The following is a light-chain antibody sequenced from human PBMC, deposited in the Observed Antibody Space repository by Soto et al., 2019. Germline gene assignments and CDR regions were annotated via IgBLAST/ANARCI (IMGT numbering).Light chain of an antibody. CDR2: GAS. V-gene: IGKV3-15*01. CDR3: QQYNNWPWT. J-gene: IGKJ1*01. CDR1: QSVSSN. Sequence: EMVLTQSPDTLSLSPWERATLSWLASQSVSSNLAWYQQKPGQAPRLLIYGASTRATGVPARFSGSGSGTEFTLTISSLQSEDFAVYYCQQYNNWPWTFGQGTKVDIK.